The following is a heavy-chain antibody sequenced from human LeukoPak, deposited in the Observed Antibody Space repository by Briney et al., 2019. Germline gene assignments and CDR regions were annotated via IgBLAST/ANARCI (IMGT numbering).Heavy chain of an antibody. V-gene: IGHV3-33*01. CDR2: IWYDGSKK. J-gene: IGHJ4*02. CDR3: ARDRTMTTVTDFDS. D-gene: IGHD4-17*01. CDR1: GFTFSSYG. Sequence: PGRSLRLSCAASGFTFSSYGMHWVRQAPGKGLEWVAVIWYDGSKKYFADSVKGRFTISRDNAKNSLYLQMNSLRAEDTALYYCARDRTMTTVTDFDSWGQGTLVTVSS.